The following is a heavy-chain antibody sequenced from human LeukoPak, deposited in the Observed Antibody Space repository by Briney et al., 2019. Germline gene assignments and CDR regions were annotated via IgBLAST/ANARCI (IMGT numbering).Heavy chain of an antibody. V-gene: IGHV3-30-3*01. CDR3: VGEVGSRQMNS. D-gene: IGHD1-26*01. CDR2: ISYDGSFQ. CDR1: GFTFSSHA. J-gene: IGHJ5*02. Sequence: SGGSLRLSCSVSGFTFSSHAMRWVRQAPGKGLECVAYISYDGSFQYHADSVKGRFTISRDNSKDILYLQMNSLRVDDSATYYCVGEVGSRQMNSWGQGTLVTVSS.